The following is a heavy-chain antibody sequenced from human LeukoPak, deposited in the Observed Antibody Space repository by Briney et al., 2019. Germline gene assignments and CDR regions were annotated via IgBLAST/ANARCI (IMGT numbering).Heavy chain of an antibody. CDR1: GFTFSSYC. CDR2: IQQDGNEK. J-gene: IGHJ4*02. D-gene: IGHD6-13*01. CDR3: AKDSSSCTHRRCDY. V-gene: IGHV3-7*03. Sequence: GGSLRLSCAASGFTFSSYCMSWVRQAPGKGLEWVANIQQDGNEKYYVDSVKGRFTISRDNAKNSLYLQMNSLRAEDTALYYCAKDSSSCTHRRCDYWGQGTLVTVSS.